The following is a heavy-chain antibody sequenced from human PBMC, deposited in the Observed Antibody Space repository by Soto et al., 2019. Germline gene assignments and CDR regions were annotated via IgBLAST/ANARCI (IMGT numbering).Heavy chain of an antibody. CDR3: ASTAEYYYDSSGYYGSSDY. CDR1: GGTFSSYA. CDR2: IIPIFGTA. J-gene: IGHJ4*02. V-gene: IGHV1-69*01. Sequence: QVQLVQSGAEVKKPGSSVKVSCKASGGTFSSYAISWVRQAPGQGLEWMGGIIPIFGTANYGQKFQGRVTITADESTSTAYMELSSLRSEDTAVYYCASTAEYYYDSSGYYGSSDYWGQGTLVTVSS. D-gene: IGHD3-22*01.